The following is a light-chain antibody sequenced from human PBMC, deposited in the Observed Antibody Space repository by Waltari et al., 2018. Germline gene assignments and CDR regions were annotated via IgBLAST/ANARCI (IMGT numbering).Light chain of an antibody. V-gene: IGKV3-20*01. Sequence: IVLTQSPGTLSSTPGDRATLSCRASQSVSGSYLSWYQQKPGQAPRILIFGASRRSTGIPDRFSGSGSGTDFTLTISRLEPEDFAVYYCQQYGNSLTFGGGTKVEIK. CDR3: QQYGNSLT. CDR1: QSVSGSY. J-gene: IGKJ4*01. CDR2: GAS.